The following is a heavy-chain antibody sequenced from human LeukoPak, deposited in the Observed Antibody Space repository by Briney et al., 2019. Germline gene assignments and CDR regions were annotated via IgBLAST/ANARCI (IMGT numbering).Heavy chain of an antibody. CDR1: GFTFSNAW. V-gene: IGHV3-15*01. CDR2: IKSKTHGGTT. CDR3: TTDRGRTELPLFGY. J-gene: IGHJ4*02. Sequence: GGSLRLPCAASGFTFSNAWMSWVRQAPGKGLEWVGRIKSKTHGGTTDYAAPVKGRFTISRDDSKNTLYLQMSSLKTEDTAVYYCTTDRGRTELPLFGYWGQGTLVTVSS. D-gene: IGHD1-7*01.